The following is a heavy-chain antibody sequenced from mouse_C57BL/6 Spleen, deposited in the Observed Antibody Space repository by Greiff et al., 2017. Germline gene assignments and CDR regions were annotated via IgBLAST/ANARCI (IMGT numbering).Heavy chain of an antibody. CDR2: IYPGDGDT. CDR1: GYAFSSSW. D-gene: IGHD4-1*01. V-gene: IGHV1-82*01. Sequence: QVQLQQSGPELVKPGASVKISCKASGYAFSSSWMNWVKQRPGKGLEWIGRIYPGDGDTNYNGKFKGKATLTADKSSSTAYMQLSSLTSEDSAVYFCARSVNWDDDWYFDVWGTGTTVTVSS. CDR3: ARSVNWDDDWYFDV. J-gene: IGHJ1*03.